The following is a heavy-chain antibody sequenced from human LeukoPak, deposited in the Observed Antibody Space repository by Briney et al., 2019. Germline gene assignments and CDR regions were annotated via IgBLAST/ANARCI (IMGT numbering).Heavy chain of an antibody. CDR3: AREAGDYSPDY. CDR1: GDAITNYY. J-gene: IGHJ4*02. D-gene: IGHD4-11*01. CDR2: IYYSGST. V-gene: IGHV4-59*01. Sequence: KSSETLSLTCGVSGDAITNYYWSWIRQPPGKGLEWIGYIYYSGSTNYNPSLKSRVTISVDTSKNQFSLKLSSVTAADTAVYYCAREAGDYSPDYWGQGTLVTVSS.